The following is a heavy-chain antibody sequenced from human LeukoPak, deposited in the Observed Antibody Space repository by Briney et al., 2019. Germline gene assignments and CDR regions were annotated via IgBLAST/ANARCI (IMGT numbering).Heavy chain of an antibody. CDR2: IYYSGST. V-gene: IGHV4-39*07. Sequence: SETLSLTCTVSGGSISSSSYYWGWIRQPPGKGLEWIGSIYYSGSTYYNPSLKSRVTISVDTSKNQFSLKLSSVTAADTAVYYCARDRRGSSGWYYYFDYWGQGTLVTVSS. CDR1: GGSISSSSYY. CDR3: ARDRRGSSGWYYYFDY. D-gene: IGHD6-19*01. J-gene: IGHJ4*02.